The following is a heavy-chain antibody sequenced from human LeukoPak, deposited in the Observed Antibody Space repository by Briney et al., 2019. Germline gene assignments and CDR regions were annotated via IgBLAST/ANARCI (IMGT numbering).Heavy chain of an antibody. Sequence: ASVKVSCKASGYTFTGYYMHWVRQAPGQGLEWMGWIKPNSGGTNYAQMFQGRVAMTRDTSISTAYLELSRLTSDDTAVYCCARGSGTTSGYYCYYMDVWGKGTTVTVSS. CDR3: ARGSGTTSGYYCYYMDV. V-gene: IGHV1-2*02. CDR1: GYTFTGYY. J-gene: IGHJ6*03. CDR2: IKPNSGGT. D-gene: IGHD1-26*01.